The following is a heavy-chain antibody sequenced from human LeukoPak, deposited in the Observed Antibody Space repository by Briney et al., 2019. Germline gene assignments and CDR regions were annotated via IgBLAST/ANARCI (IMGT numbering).Heavy chain of an antibody. CDR1: GGSISSGTHC. CDR3: ARQGYCSSTSCYEDFDF. D-gene: IGHD2-2*01. CDR2: TYYSGST. J-gene: IGHJ4*02. V-gene: IGHV4-39*01. Sequence: SETLSLTCTVAGGSISSGTHCWGWIRQPPGKGLEWIGDTYYSGSTYYNPSLKSRVTISADTSKNQFSLKLSSVTAADTAMYYCARQGYCSSTSCYEDFDFWGRGTLVT.